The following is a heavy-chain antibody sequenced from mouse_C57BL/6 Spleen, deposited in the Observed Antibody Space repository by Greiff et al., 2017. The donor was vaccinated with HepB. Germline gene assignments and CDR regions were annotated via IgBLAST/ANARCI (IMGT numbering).Heavy chain of an antibody. CDR3: ARGGDGYYFDY. CDR1: GYAFTNYL. CDR2: INPGSGGT. Sequence: VKLMESGAELVRPGTSVKVSCKASGYAFTNYLIEWVKQRPGQGLEWIGVINPGSGGTNYNEKFKGKATLTADKSSSTAYMQLSSLTSEDSAVYFCARGGDGYYFDYWGQGTTLTVSS. J-gene: IGHJ2*01. D-gene: IGHD2-3*01. V-gene: IGHV1-54*01.